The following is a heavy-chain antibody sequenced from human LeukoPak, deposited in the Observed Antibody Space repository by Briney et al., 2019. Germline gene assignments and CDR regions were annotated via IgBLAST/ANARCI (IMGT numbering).Heavy chain of an antibody. CDR1: GGSISSGDYY. CDR3: AAGVPRIAAAGNDYFDY. CDR2: IYYSGST. J-gene: IGHJ4*02. D-gene: IGHD6-13*01. V-gene: IGHV4-30-4*01. Sequence: PSQALSLTCAVSGGSISSGDYYWSWIRQPPGKGLEWIGYIYYSGSTYYNPSLKSRVTISVDTSKNQFSLKLSSVTAADTAVYYCAAGVPRIAAAGNDYFDYWGQGTLVTVSS.